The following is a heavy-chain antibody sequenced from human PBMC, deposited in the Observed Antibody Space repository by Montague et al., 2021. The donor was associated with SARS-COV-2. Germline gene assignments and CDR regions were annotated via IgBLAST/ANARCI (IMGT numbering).Heavy chain of an antibody. D-gene: IGHD6-6*01. V-gene: IGHV3-13*01. Sequence: SLRLSCAASGFISSTYDMHWVRQATGKGLEWVSAIGTRGDTYYPSSVKGRFTMSRENAENSLYLQMTSLRAGDTAVYYCARAPPYSSASWGYYGMDVWGQGTTVTVSS. CDR2: IGTRGDT. CDR1: GFISSTYD. CDR3: ARAPPYSSASWGYYGMDV. J-gene: IGHJ6*02.